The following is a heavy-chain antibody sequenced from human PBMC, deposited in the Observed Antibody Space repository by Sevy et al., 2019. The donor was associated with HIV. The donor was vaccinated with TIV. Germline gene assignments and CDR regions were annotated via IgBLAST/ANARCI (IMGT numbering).Heavy chain of an antibody. CDR1: GGSISSSSYY. V-gene: IGHV4-39*01. Sequence: SETLSLTCTVSGGSISSSSYYWGWIRQPPGKGLEWIGSIYYSGSTYYNPSLESRVTISVDTSKNQFSLKLSSVTAADTAVYYCARHTLYDILTGPEFDYWGQGTLVTVSS. CDR2: IYYSGST. J-gene: IGHJ4*02. CDR3: ARHTLYDILTGPEFDY. D-gene: IGHD3-9*01.